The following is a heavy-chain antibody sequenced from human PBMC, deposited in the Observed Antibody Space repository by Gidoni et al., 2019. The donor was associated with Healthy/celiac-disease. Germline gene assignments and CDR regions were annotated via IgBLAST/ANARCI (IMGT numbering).Heavy chain of an antibody. CDR1: GYTFTCYY. CDR3: ARAEDIAVAGPLGY. CDR2: INPNSGG. D-gene: IGHD6-19*01. Sequence: QVPLVQSGAAAKKLGASGTVSCKASGYTFTCYYMHWVRQAPGQGLEWMGWINPNSGGTSISTAYMELSRLRADDTAVYYGARAEDIAVAGPLGYWGQGTLVTVSS. V-gene: IGHV1-2*02. J-gene: IGHJ4*02.